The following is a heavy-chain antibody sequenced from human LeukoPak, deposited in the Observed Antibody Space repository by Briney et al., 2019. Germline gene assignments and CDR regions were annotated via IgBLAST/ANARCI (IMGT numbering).Heavy chain of an antibody. CDR1: GGSISSGGYY. Sequence: PSQTLSLTCTVSGGSISSGGYYWSWIRQHPGKGLEWIGYIYYSGSTYYNPSLKSRVTISVDTSKNQFSLKLSSVTAADTAVYYCARDLGDDGLSGFDPWGQGTLVTVSS. CDR3: ARDLGDDGLSGFDP. V-gene: IGHV4-31*03. J-gene: IGHJ5*02. CDR2: IYYSGST. D-gene: IGHD4/OR15-4a*01.